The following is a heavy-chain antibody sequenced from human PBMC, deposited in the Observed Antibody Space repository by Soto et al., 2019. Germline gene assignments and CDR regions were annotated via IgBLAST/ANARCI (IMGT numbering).Heavy chain of an antibody. CDR3: ARDQWHSGGFSGFDP. CDR1: GAPINRGDYF. V-gene: IGHV4-30-4*01. Sequence: QVHMQESGPGLVEPSQTLSLTCTVSGAPINRGDYFWSWIRQPPGQALEWLGNIFHSGSTYYNPSLKSRLNILVDTSKNQISLRLTSVTVADTAVYFCARDQWHSGGFSGFDPWGQGTLVTVSS. J-gene: IGHJ5*02. CDR2: IFHSGST. D-gene: IGHD6-19*01.